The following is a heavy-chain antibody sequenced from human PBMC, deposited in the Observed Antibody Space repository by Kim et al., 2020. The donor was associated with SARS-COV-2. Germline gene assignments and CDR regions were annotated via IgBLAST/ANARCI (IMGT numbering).Heavy chain of an antibody. V-gene: IGHV1-69*13. CDR1: GGTFSSYA. Sequence: SVKVSCKASGGTFSSYAISWVRQAPGQGLEWMGGIIPIFGTANYAQKFQGRVTITADESTSTAYMELSSLRSEDTAVYYCAREGTLTNYYYYGMDVWGQGTTVTVSS. CDR3: AREGTLTNYYYYGMDV. J-gene: IGHJ6*02. CDR2: IIPIFGTA. D-gene: IGHD1-1*01.